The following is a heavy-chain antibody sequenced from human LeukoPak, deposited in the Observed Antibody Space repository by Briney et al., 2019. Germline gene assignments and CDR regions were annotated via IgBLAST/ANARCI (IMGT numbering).Heavy chain of an antibody. D-gene: IGHD3-22*01. CDR1: GFTSSSHG. V-gene: IGHV3-33*06. CDR2: IWFDGSKK. Sequence: GGSLRLSCAASGFTSSSHGMHWVRQAPGKGLEWVAVIWFDGSKKYYADSVKGRFTISRDNSKKTLYLQMNSLRAEDTAVYYCAKEGRMIVVGNYYYMDVWGKGTTVTVSS. J-gene: IGHJ6*03. CDR3: AKEGRMIVVGNYYYMDV.